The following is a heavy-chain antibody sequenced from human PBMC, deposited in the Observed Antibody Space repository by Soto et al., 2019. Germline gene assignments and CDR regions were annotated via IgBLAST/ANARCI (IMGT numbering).Heavy chain of an antibody. CDR1: GFNFSNHW. Sequence: GGSLRLSCAASGFNFSNHWMQWVRQRPGEGLVWVSRITSDGKSKAYAESVKGRFAISRDNAKNTLYLQMNGLTAEDTAVYYCARESGDWPLNWFDPWGLGTLVTVSS. CDR3: ARESGDWPLNWFDP. V-gene: IGHV3-74*01. CDR2: ITSDGKSK. J-gene: IGHJ5*02. D-gene: IGHD2-21*02.